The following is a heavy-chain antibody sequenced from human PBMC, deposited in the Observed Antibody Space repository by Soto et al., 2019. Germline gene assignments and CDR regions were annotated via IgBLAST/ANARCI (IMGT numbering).Heavy chain of an antibody. V-gene: IGHV3-30*18. CDR3: AKNVVPYSGTSMDV. J-gene: IGHJ6*02. CDR1: GFSFHTYG. CDR2: KSYEGSNK. Sequence: QVQLVESGGGVVQPGRSLTLSCAASGFSFHTYGMHWVRQAPGKGLEWVAVKSYEGSNKKYAESVQGRFTISRDNSEKKVYLQMDSLSAEDTAVYYCAKNVVPYSGTSMDVWGLGTTVIVSS. D-gene: IGHD5-12*01.